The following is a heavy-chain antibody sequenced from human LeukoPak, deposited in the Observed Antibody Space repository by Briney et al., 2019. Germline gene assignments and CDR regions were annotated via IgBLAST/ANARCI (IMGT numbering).Heavy chain of an antibody. CDR2: ISSDSSYI. D-gene: IGHD5-12*01. Sequence: GGSLRLSCAASGFNFNTYTMNWVRQAPGKGLEWDSSISSDSSYIYYADAVHGRFTVSRDNAKYSLYLQMNSLRAEDTAVYYCAKDGHSGYDSPLFFDYWGQGTLVTVSS. CDR3: AKDGHSGYDSPLFFDY. J-gene: IGHJ4*02. CDR1: GFNFNTYT. V-gene: IGHV3-21*01.